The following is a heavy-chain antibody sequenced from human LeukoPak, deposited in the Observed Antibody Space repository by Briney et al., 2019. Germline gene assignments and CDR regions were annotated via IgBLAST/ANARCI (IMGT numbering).Heavy chain of an antibody. CDR2: ISYDGSNK. CDR1: EFTFSSYA. J-gene: IGHJ5*02. CDR3: ARDLPWFDP. Sequence: GGSLRLSCAASEFTFSSYAMHWVRQAPGKGLEWVAVISYDGSNKYYADSVKGRFTISRDNSKNTLYLQMNSLRAEDTAVYYCARDLPWFDPWGQGTLVTVSS. V-gene: IGHV3-30-3*01.